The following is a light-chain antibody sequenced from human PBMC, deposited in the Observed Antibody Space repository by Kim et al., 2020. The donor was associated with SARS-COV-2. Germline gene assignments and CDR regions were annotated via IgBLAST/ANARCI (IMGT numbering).Light chain of an antibody. CDR2: GRN. V-gene: IGLV3-19*01. Sequence: SSELTQDPAVSVAVGHTVKITCQGDSLRRYYASWYQQKPGQAPVLVIYGRNNRPSGIPGRLSGSTSGNTASLIITGAQAEDEADYYCNSRGSSENVVFGGGTQLTVL. CDR1: SLRRYY. J-gene: IGLJ2*01. CDR3: NSRGSSENVV.